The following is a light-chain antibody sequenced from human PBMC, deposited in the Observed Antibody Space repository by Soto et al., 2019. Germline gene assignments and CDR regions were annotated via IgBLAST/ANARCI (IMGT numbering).Light chain of an antibody. CDR2: DAS. Sequence: EIVLTQSPATLSLSPGERATLSCRASQSIGLAIAWYQHKPGQAPRLLIFDASQRATGIPDRFSGGGSGTDFTLTISRLEPEDFAVYYCQQFSSYPLTFGGGTKVDI. CDR1: QSIGLA. J-gene: IGKJ4*01. CDR3: QQFSSYPLT. V-gene: IGKV3-11*01.